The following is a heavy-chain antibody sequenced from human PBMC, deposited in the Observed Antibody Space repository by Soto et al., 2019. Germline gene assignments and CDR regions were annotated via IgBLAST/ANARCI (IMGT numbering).Heavy chain of an antibody. D-gene: IGHD3-22*01. CDR3: AKTYYYDSSGYSNHEFDY. CDR2: ISGSGGST. V-gene: IGHV3-23*01. Sequence: EVQLLESGGGLVQPGGSLRLSCAASGFTFSSYAMSWVRQAPGKGLEWVSAISGSGGSTYYADSVKGRFTISRDNSKNTLFLQMNSLRAEDTAVYYCAKTYYYDSSGYSNHEFDYWGQGTLVTVSS. J-gene: IGHJ4*02. CDR1: GFTFSSYA.